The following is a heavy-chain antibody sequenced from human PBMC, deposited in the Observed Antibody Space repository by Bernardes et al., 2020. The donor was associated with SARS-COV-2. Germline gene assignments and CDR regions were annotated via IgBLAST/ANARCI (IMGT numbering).Heavy chain of an antibody. D-gene: IGHD2-15*01. Sequence: GGSLRLSCAASGFIFSSYWMSWVRQAPGKGLEWVANKKQDGSEKYYVDSVKGRFTISRDNAKNSLYLQMNSLRAEDTAVYYCARDGSAFDIWGQGTMVTVSS. CDR2: KKQDGSEK. V-gene: IGHV3-7*01. CDR1: GFIFSSYW. CDR3: ARDGSAFDI. J-gene: IGHJ3*02.